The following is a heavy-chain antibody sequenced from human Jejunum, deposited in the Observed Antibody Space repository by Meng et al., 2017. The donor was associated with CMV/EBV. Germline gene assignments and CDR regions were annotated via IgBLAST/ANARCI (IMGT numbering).Heavy chain of an antibody. V-gene: IGHV3-33*06. CDR1: FTFSNFG. D-gene: IGHD1-1*01. CDR3: AKGGGGTGHYYGLDV. CDR2: ILYDGNNK. Sequence: FTFSNFGMDWVRQAPGKGLEWVAVILYDGNNKYYADSVKGRFTISRDNSKNTLYLEMSGLRAEDTAVYYCAKGGGGTGHYYGLDVWGQGTTVTVSS. J-gene: IGHJ6*02.